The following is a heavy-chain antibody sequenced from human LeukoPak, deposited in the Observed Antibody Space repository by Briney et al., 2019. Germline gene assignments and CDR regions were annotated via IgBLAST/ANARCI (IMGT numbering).Heavy chain of an antibody. CDR3: AKDARTTTGAFDI. J-gene: IGHJ3*02. V-gene: IGHV3-30*02. D-gene: IGHD1/OR15-1a*01. CDR1: GSTFSSYG. CDR2: IRYDGGNK. Sequence: GGSLRLSCAAPGSTFSSYGMHWVRQAPGKGLEWVAFIRYDGGNKYYADSVKGRFTISRDNSKNTLYLQMNSLRAEDTAVYYCAKDARTTTGAFDIWGQGTMVTVSS.